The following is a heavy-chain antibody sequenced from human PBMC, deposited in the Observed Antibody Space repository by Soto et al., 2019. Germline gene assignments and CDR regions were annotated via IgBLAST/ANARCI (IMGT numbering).Heavy chain of an antibody. V-gene: IGHV3-30-3*01. CDR2: ISYDGSNK. D-gene: IGHD5-18*01. Sequence: GGSLRLSCAASGFTFSSYPMHWVRQAPGKGLEWVALISYDGSNKYYADSVKGRFTITRDNSKNTLYLQMNSLRAEDTAVYYCAIAGFRGYTFGSLDYWGQGTLVTVSS. CDR1: GFTFSSYP. CDR3: AIAGFRGYTFGSLDY. J-gene: IGHJ4*02.